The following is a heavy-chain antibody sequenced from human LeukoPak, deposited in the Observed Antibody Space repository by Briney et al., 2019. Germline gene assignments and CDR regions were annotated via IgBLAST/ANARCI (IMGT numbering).Heavy chain of an antibody. J-gene: IGHJ4*02. CDR3: AAVGKGIRYYGSGSLFDY. D-gene: IGHD3-10*01. CDR2: IYYSGRT. V-gene: IGHV4-59*08. CDR1: GGSISSYY. Sequence: PSETLSLTCTVSGGSISSYYWSWIRQPPGKGLEWIGYIYYSGRTNYNPSLKSRVTISVDTSKNQFSLKLSSVTAAATAVYYCAAVGKGIRYYGSGSLFDYWGQGTLVTVSS.